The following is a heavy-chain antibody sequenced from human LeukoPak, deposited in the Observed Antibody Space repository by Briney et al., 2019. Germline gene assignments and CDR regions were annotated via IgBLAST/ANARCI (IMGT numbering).Heavy chain of an antibody. D-gene: IGHD5-24*01. CDR1: GGTFISYA. Sequence: SVKVSCKASGGTFISYAISWVRQAPGQGVEWMGVFIPIFATPTYAQMFQPRVTITADESTSTAYMELSSLRSEDTAVYYCARAPPAEMGPFDPWGQGTLVTVSS. CDR2: FIPIFATP. CDR3: ARAPPAEMGPFDP. J-gene: IGHJ5*02. V-gene: IGHV1-69*13.